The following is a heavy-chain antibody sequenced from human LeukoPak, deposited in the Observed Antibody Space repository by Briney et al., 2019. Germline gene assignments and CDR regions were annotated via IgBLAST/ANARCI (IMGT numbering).Heavy chain of an antibody. D-gene: IGHD2-15*01. Sequence: GGSLRLSCAASGFTFSSYSMNWVRQAPGKGLEWVSSISSSSSYIYYADSVKGRFTISRDTAKNSLYLQMNSLRAEDTAVYYCARGVGYCSGGSCLDAFDIWGQGTMVTVSS. J-gene: IGHJ3*02. V-gene: IGHV3-21*01. CDR2: ISSSSSYI. CDR3: ARGVGYCSGGSCLDAFDI. CDR1: GFTFSSYS.